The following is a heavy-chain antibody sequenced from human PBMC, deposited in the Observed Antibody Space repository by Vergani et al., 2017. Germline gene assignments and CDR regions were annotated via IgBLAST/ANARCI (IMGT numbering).Heavy chain of an antibody. V-gene: IGHV4-30-4*01. CDR2: IYYSGST. CDR3: ARRITMVRGVMKGWFDP. J-gene: IGHJ5*02. D-gene: IGHD3-10*01. CDR1: GGSISSYY. Sequence: QVQLQESGPGLVKPSETLSLTCTVSGGSISSYYWSWIRQPPGKGLEWIGYIYYSGSTYYNPSLKSRVTISVDTSKNQFSLKLSSVNAADTAVYYCARRITMVRGVMKGWFDPWGQGTLVTVSS.